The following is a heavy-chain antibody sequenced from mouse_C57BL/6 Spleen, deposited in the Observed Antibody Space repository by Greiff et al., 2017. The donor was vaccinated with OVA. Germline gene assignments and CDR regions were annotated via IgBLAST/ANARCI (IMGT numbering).Heavy chain of an antibody. Sequence: EVQLVESGAGLVKPGASVKFSCTASGFNIKHYYMHWVKQRTEQGLEWIGRIDPEDGETKYAPKFQGKATITADTSSNTAYLQLSSLTSEDTAVYYCARPTVVAYYFGCSGEGTTLSNS. CDR2: IDPEDGET. CDR3: ARPTVVAYYFGC. J-gene: IGHJ2*01. D-gene: IGHD2-12*01. CDR1: GFNIKHYY. V-gene: IGHV14-2*01.